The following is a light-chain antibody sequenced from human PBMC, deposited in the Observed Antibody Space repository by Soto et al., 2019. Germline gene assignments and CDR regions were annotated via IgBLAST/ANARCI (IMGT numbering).Light chain of an antibody. CDR1: QSVRSSY. V-gene: IGKV3-20*01. Sequence: EILLTQSPGTLSLSPGERATLSCRASQSVRSSYLAWYQQKPGLAPRLLIYGASSRATGIPDRFSGSGSGTDFTLTINRLEPEDFAVYYCQQFGSSPLTFGGGTKVDIK. CDR2: GAS. J-gene: IGKJ4*01. CDR3: QQFGSSPLT.